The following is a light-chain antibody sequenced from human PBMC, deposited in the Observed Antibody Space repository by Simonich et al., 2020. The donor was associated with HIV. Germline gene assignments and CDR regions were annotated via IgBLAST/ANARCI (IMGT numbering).Light chain of an antibody. J-gene: IGLJ3*02. CDR3: SSYTFSTTLV. Sequence: QSALTQPASVSGSPGQSITISCTGTSSDFGVYNYVSWYQYHPGKAPQLIIYDVSKRPSAFSNRSSASKSGNTASLTSSGLLAEDEADDYCSSYTFSTTLVFGGGTKLTVL. V-gene: IGLV2-14*03. CDR2: DVS. CDR1: SSDFGVYNY.